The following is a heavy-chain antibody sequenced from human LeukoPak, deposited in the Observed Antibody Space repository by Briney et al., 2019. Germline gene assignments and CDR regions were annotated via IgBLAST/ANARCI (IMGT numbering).Heavy chain of an antibody. Sequence: GGPLRLSCAVSGFIDSTSYMTWARQAPGKGLGWVSVIYNDGSTYYADSVKGRLTISRDISENTIYLQMNSLRAEDTAVYYWTRLDYWSQGTLVTVSS. J-gene: IGHJ4*02. CDR1: GFIDSTSY. CDR3: TRLDY. CDR2: IYNDGST. V-gene: IGHV3-66*01.